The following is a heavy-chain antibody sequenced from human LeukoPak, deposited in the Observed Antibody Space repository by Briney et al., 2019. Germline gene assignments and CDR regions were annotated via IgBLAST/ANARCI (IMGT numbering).Heavy chain of an antibody. CDR3: AKVVRAYKWRSREFDC. J-gene: IGHJ4*02. CDR2: ISGSGGST. V-gene: IGHV3-23*01. CDR1: GFTFSSYA. D-gene: IGHD2-8*01. Sequence: GGSLRLSCAASGFTFSSYAMSWVRQAPGKGLEWVSAISGSGGSTYYADSVKGRFTISRDNSKNTLYLQMNSLRAEDTAVYYCAKVVRAYKWRSREFDCWGQGTLVTVSS.